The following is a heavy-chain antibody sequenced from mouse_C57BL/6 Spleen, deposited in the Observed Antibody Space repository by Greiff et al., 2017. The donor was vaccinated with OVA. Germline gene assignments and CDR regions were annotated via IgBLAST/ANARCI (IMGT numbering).Heavy chain of an antibody. CDR3: ARGLANWDVAIAY. CDR1: GYTFTDYN. D-gene: IGHD4-1*01. CDR2: INPNNGGT. V-gene: IGHV1-22*01. J-gene: IGHJ3*01. Sequence: EVQVVESGPELVKPGASVKMSCKASGYTFTDYNMHWVKQSHGKSLEWIGYINPNNGGTSYNQKFKGKATLTVNKSSSTAYMELRSLTSEDSAVYYCARGLANWDVAIAYWGQGTLVTVSA.